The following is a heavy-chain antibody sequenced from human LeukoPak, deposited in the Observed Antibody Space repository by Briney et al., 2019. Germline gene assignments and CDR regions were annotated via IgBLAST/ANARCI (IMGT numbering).Heavy chain of an antibody. V-gene: IGHV3-23*01. J-gene: IGHJ4*02. CDR2: ISGSGDST. D-gene: IGHD3-22*01. CDR1: GFTFNSYA. CDR3: AKSSGYLVDDLDY. Sequence: PWGSLRLSCAASGFTFNSYAMSWVRQAPGKGLEWVSAISGSGDSTYYAYSVKGRFTTSRDNSKKLYMQMNSLRAEDTAVYYCAKSSGYLVDDLDYWGQGTLVTVSS.